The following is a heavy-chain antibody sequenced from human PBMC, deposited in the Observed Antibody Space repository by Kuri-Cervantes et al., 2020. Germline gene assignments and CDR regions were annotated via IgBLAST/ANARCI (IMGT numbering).Heavy chain of an antibody. Sequence: GGSLRLSCVASGFTFGYYWMSWVRQAPGKGLEWVATVKQDGSETYYVDSVKGRFTISRDNAKSSLYLKLTRLRAKDTAVYHCARWNNYHIVSDPWWVDAWGQGTLVTVSS. CDR3: ARWNNYHIVSDPWWVDA. D-gene: IGHD2-21*01. V-gene: IGHV3-7*01. J-gene: IGHJ5*02. CDR2: VKQDGSET. CDR1: GFTFGYYW.